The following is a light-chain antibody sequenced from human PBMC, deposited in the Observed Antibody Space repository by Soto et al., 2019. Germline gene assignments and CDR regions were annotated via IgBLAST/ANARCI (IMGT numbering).Light chain of an antibody. CDR2: STN. Sequence: QTVVTQEPSFSVSPGGTVTLTCGLSSGSVSTSYYPSWYQQTPGQAPRTLIYSTNTRSSGVPDRFSGSILGNKAALTITGAQADDESDYYSVLYMGSGSVVFGGGTKLTVL. CDR3: VLYMGSGSVV. V-gene: IGLV8-61*01. J-gene: IGLJ2*01. CDR1: SGSVSTSYY.